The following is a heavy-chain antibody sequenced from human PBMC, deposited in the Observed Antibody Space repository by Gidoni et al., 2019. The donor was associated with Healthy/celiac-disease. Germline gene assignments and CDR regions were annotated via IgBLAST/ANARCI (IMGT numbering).Heavy chain of an antibody. CDR1: GFPFSDYY. Sequence: QVQLVESGGGLVKPGGSLRLSCSASGFPFSDYYMSWIRQAPGKGLEWVSYISSSGSTIYYADSVKGRFTISRDNAKNSLYLQMNSLRAEDTAVYYCARDFGWLQFSPPYWYFDLWGRGTLVTVSS. J-gene: IGHJ2*01. CDR3: ARDFGWLQFSPPYWYFDL. D-gene: IGHD5-12*01. CDR2: ISSSGSTI. V-gene: IGHV3-11*01.